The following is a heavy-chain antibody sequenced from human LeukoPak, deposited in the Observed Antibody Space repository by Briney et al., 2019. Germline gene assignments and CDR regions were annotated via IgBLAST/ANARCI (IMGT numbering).Heavy chain of an antibody. V-gene: IGHV3-23*01. J-gene: IGHJ4*02. CDR3: AKMQGYFDY. CDR2: VTGGGGTT. Sequence: GGSLRLSCAASGFTFSSYGMSWVRQAPGKGLEWVSAVTGGGGTTYYADSVRGRFTISRDNSKNTLYLQMNSLRAEDTAVYYCAKMQGYFDYWGQGTLVTVSS. CDR1: GFTFSSYG.